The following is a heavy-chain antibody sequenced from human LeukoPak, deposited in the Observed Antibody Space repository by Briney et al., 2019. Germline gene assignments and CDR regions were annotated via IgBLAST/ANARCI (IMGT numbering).Heavy chain of an antibody. D-gene: IGHD5-24*01. CDR1: GFTFSSYS. V-gene: IGHV3-23*01. CDR2: IGSVGDST. Sequence: PGGSLRLSCAASGFTFSSYSMNWVRQAPGKGLEWVSLIGSVGDSTYYADSVKGRFTISRDNSENTLSLQMNSLRVEDTAIYYCAKDIQLSTWGLGTMVTVSS. CDR3: AKDIQLST. J-gene: IGHJ3*01.